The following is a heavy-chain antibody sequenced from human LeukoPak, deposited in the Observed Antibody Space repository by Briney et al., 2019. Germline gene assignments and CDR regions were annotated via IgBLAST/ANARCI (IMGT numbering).Heavy chain of an antibody. J-gene: IGHJ4*02. CDR3: AKDMAPLTGYSLDY. D-gene: IGHD3-9*01. CDR2: ISGDGGSK. Sequence: GGSLRLSCAASGYTFDDYAMHWVRQAPGKGLEWVSLISGDGGSKYYADSVKGRFTISRDNRKNSLYLQMNSLRTEDTALYYCAKDMAPLTGYSLDYWGQGTLVTVSS. CDR1: GYTFDDYA. V-gene: IGHV3-43*02.